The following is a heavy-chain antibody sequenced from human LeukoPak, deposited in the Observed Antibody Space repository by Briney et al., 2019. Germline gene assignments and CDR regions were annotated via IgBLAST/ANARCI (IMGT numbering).Heavy chain of an antibody. CDR3: ARDIVVVPAATYYYYGMDV. CDR2: IYYSGST. D-gene: IGHD2-2*01. V-gene: IGHV4-59*12. Sequence: SETLSLTCTVSGGSISSYYWSWIRQPPGKGLEWIGYIYYSGSTYYNPSLKSRATISVDTSKNQFSLKLSSVTAADTAVYYCARDIVVVPAATYYYYGMDVWGQGTTVTVSS. J-gene: IGHJ6*02. CDR1: GGSISSYY.